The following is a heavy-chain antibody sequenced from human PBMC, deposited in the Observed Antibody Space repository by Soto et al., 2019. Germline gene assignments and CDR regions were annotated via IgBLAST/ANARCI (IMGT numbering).Heavy chain of an antibody. CDR3: ARDSSGYDSLVHWFDP. V-gene: IGHV4-31*03. J-gene: IGHJ5*02. CDR1: GGSISSGGYY. Sequence: PSETLSLTCTVSGGSISSGGYYWSWIRQHPGKGLEWIGYIYYSGSTYYNPSLKSRVTISVDTSKNQFSLKLSSVTAADTAVYYCARDSSGYDSLVHWFDPWGQGTLVTVSS. CDR2: IYYSGST. D-gene: IGHD5-12*01.